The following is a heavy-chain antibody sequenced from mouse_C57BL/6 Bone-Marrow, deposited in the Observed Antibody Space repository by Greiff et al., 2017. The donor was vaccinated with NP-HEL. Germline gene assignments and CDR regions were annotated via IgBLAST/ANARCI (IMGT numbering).Heavy chain of an antibody. V-gene: IGHV1-81*01. D-gene: IGHD1-1*01. CDR2: IYPRSGNT. Sequence: VQLQQSGAELARPGASVKLSCKASGYTFTSYGISWVKQRTGQGLEWIGEIYPRSGNTYYNEKFKGKGTLTADKSSSTAYMELRSLTSEDSAVYFCAPSEAYYCGSSPAWFDYWGQGTLVTVSA. CDR3: APSEAYYCGSSPAWFDY. J-gene: IGHJ3*01. CDR1: GYTFTSYG.